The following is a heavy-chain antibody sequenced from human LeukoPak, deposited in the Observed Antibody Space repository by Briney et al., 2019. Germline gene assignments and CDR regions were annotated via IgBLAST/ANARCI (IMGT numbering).Heavy chain of an antibody. D-gene: IGHD3-10*01. J-gene: IGHJ3*02. CDR1: GFTFSSYW. CDR2: IKQDGSEK. CDR3: AGFTMVSSGDAFDI. V-gene: IGHV3-7*01. Sequence: GGSLRLSCAASGFTFSSYWMSWVRQAPGKGLEWVANIKQDGSEKYYVDSVKGRFTISRDNAKNSLYLQMNSLRAEDTAVYYCAGFTMVSSGDAFDIWGQGTMVTVSS.